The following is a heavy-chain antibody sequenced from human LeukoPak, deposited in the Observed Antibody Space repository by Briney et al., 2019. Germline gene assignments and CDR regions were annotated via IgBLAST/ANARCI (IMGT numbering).Heavy chain of an antibody. CDR2: INSDGSST. V-gene: IGHV3-74*01. CDR3: ARAFLDYYDSSAY. Sequence: GGSLRLSCAASGFTFSSYAMSWVRQAPGKGLEWVSRINSDGSSTSYADSVKGRFTISRDNAKNTLYLQMDSLRAEDTAVYYCARAFLDYYDSSAYWGQGTLVTVSS. D-gene: IGHD3-22*01. CDR1: GFTFSSYA. J-gene: IGHJ4*02.